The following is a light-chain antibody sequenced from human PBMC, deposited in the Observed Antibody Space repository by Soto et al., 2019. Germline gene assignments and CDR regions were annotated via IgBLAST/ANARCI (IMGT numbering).Light chain of an antibody. CDR1: QTIGIF. CDR2: AAS. CDR3: QQSFTTVWT. V-gene: IGKV1-39*01. J-gene: IGKJ1*01. Sequence: DIQMTQSPSSLSASVGDRVTITCRSRQTIGIFLNWYQHKPGEAPRLLIYAASRLQTGVPSRFTGSGSGTDFTLTISSLRLEDSATYYCQQSFTTVWTFGQGTKV.